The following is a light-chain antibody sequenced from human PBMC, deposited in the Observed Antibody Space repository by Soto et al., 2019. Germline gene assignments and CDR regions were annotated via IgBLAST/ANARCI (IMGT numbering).Light chain of an antibody. CDR2: SNN. CDR3: AAWDDSLSGPGV. Sequence: QSVLTQPPSASGTPGQRVTISCSGSSSNIGSNYVYWYQQLPGTAPKPLIYSNNQRPSGVPDRFSGSKSGTSASLAISGLRSEDEADYYCAAWDDSLSGPGVFGGGTKLTVL. CDR1: SSNIGSNY. J-gene: IGLJ2*01. V-gene: IGLV1-47*02.